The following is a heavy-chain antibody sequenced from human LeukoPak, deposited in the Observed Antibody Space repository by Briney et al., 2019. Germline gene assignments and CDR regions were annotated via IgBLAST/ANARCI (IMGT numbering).Heavy chain of an antibody. J-gene: IGHJ4*02. V-gene: IGHV4-39*01. CDR3: ARRRYYYDSSGYYYGSWFN. Sequence: TSETLSLTCSVSGGSISSSSYYWGWIRQPPGKGLEWIGSIYYSGSTYYNPSLKSRVTISVDTSKNQFSLKLSSVTAADTAVYYCARRRYYYDSSGYYYGSWFNWGQGTLVTVSS. CDR2: IYYSGST. D-gene: IGHD3-22*01. CDR1: GGSISSSSYY.